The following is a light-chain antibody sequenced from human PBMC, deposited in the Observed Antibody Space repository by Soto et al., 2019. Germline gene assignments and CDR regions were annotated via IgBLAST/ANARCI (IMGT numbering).Light chain of an antibody. J-gene: IGKJ2*01. CDR3: QQFYYYPHT. V-gene: IGKV1-39*01. CDR2: GAS. CDR1: HTIATY. Sequence: IQMTQSPSSLSASVGDGVTLTCRASHTIATYLNWYQQKPGQVPEVLIYGASRLHVGVPSRFTGSGYGTAFTLTINNLQPEDFEIYYCQQFYYYPHTFGQGTKLEVK.